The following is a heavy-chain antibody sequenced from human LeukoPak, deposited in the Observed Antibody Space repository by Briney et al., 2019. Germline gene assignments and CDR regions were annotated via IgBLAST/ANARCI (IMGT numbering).Heavy chain of an antibody. J-gene: IGHJ5*02. Sequence: PSETLSPTCAVYGGSFSGYYWSWIRQPPGKGLEWIGEINHSGSTNYNPSLKSRVTISVDTSKNQFSLKLSSVTAADTAVYYCARGFDPSYSGYVSPWGQGTLVTVSS. CDR2: INHSGST. CDR3: ARGFDPSYSGYVSP. V-gene: IGHV4-34*01. CDR1: GGSFSGYY. D-gene: IGHD5-12*01.